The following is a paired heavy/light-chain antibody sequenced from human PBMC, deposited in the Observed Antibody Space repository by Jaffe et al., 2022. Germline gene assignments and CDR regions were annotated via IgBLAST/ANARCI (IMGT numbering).Heavy chain of an antibody. D-gene: IGHD6-19*01. CDR2: IRYDGNNK. Sequence: VQLVESGGGVVQPGGSLRLSCAASGFSFSTHGMHWVRQAPGKGLEWVAFIRYDGNNKYYADSVKGRFTISRDNSKNTVSLQMNSLRTEDTAVYYCAKDSWWLVSDYYLDYWGQGTLVTVSS. V-gene: IGHV3-30*02. J-gene: IGHJ4*02. CDR1: GFSFSTHG. CDR3: AKDSWWLVSDYYLDY.
Light chain of an antibody. CDR3: QQLNSFPRT. Sequence: DIQLTQSPSFLSASVGDRVTITCRASQGISSSLAWYQQKPGKAPKLLIYAASTLPSGVPSRFSGSGSGTEFTLTISSLQPEDFATYYCQQLNSFPRTFGQGTKLEIK. J-gene: IGKJ2*01. CDR1: QGISSS. CDR2: AAS. V-gene: IGKV1-9*01.